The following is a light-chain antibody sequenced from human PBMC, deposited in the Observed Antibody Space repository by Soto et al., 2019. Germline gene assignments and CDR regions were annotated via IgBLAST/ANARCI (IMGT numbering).Light chain of an antibody. Sequence: QAVVTQEPSLTVSPGGTVTLTCGSSTGAVTSGHYPYWFQQKPGQAPRTLIYNTNNKHSWTPARFSGSLLGGKAALTPSGAQPEDEAEYYCLVSYSGAYVVIGGGTKLTVL. V-gene: IGLV7-46*01. CDR3: LVSYSGAYVV. J-gene: IGLJ2*01. CDR1: TGAVTSGHY. CDR2: NTN.